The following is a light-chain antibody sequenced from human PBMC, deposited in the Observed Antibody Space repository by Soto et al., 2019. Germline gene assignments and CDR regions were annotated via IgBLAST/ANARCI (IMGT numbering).Light chain of an antibody. J-gene: IGLJ1*01. CDR3: KSYAGSNTYV. CDR2: EVV. Sequence: QSVLTQPPSASGSPGQSVTISCTGTKXDIGVYGFVSWYQHHPGKAPRLIIYEVVQRPSGVPDRFSGSKSGNTASLTVSGLQAADEADYFCKSYAGSNTYVFGSGTKVTVL. V-gene: IGLV2-8*01. CDR1: KXDIGVYGF.